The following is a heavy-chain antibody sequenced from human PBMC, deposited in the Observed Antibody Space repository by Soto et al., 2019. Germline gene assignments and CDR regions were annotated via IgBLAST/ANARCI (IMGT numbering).Heavy chain of an antibody. Sequence: SETLSLTCTVSGGSISSYYWSWIRQPPGRGLEWIGYIYYSGSTNYNPSLKSRVTISVDTSKNQFSLKLSSVTAADTAVYYCARGVVPAARNWFDPWGQGTLVTVSS. J-gene: IGHJ5*02. CDR1: GGSISSYY. D-gene: IGHD2-2*01. CDR2: IYYSGST. V-gene: IGHV4-59*01. CDR3: ARGVVPAARNWFDP.